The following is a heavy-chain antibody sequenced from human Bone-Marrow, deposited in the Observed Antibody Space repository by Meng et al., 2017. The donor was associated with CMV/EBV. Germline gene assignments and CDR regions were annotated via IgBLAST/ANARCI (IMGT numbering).Heavy chain of an antibody. CDR1: GGTFRSCA. D-gene: IGHD3-10*01. V-gene: IGHV1-69*10. CDR2: IIPMFDIV. J-gene: IGHJ6*02. Sequence: SVKVSCKASGGTFRSCAINWVRQAPGQGLEWMAEIIPMFDIVNYAQKFQGRVTVTTGKSTNTAYMDLSSLKSEDTAVYYCARDSPLLGITMARDYGMDVWGQGTTVTFSS. CDR3: ARDSPLLGITMARDYGMDV.